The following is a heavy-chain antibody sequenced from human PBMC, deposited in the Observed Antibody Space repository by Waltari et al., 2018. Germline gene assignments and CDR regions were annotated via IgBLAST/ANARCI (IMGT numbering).Heavy chain of an antibody. J-gene: IGHJ4*02. CDR3: ARQGYCSSTTCSASFDY. V-gene: IGHV4-39*01. Sequence: QLQLQESGPGLVQPSATLSLTCTVSGGSFSSSSSYWGWIRQPPGKGLEWIGSIDYTGSTYYNPSLKSRVTISIDTSKNHFSLKLNSVTAADTAVYYCARQGYCSSTTCSASFDYWGQGTLVTVSS. D-gene: IGHD2-2*01. CDR1: GGSFSSSSSY. CDR2: IDYTGST.